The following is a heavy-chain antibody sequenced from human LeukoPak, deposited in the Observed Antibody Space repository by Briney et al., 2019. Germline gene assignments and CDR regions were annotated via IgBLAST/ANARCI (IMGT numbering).Heavy chain of an antibody. CDR3: ARLGPASSGWPESFDY. J-gene: IGHJ4*02. V-gene: IGHV3-7*03. CDR1: GFTFNGYW. D-gene: IGHD6-19*01. Sequence: GGSLRLSCAASGFTFNGYWMNWVRQAPGEGLEWVANIKRDGSEKYYVDSVKGRFTISRDNAKNSLDLQMNSLRVEDTAVYYCARLGPASSGWPESFDYWGQGTLVTVSS. CDR2: IKRDGSEK.